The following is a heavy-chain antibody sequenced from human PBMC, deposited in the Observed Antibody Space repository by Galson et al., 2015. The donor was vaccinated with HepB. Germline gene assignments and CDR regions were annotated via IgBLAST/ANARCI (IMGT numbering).Heavy chain of an antibody. CDR3: ASGYCSSTSCYTESMEYFQH. Sequence: SVKVSCKASGGTFSSYAISWVRQAPGQGLEWMGGIIPIFGIANYAQKFQGRVTITADKSTSTAYMELSSLRSEDTAVYYCASGYCSSTSCYTESMEYFQHLGQGTLVTVSS. CDR2: IIPIFGIA. V-gene: IGHV1-69*10. D-gene: IGHD2-2*02. J-gene: IGHJ1*01. CDR1: GGTFSSYA.